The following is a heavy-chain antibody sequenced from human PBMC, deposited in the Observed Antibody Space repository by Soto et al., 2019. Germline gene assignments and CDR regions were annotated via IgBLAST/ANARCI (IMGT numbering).Heavy chain of an antibody. CDR3: ARSRSSYGSGSYISWFDP. Sequence: SETLSLTCAVYGGSFSGYYWSWIRQPPGKELEWVGEINHSGSTNYNPSLKSRVTISVDTSKNQFSLKLSSVTAADTAVYYCARSRSSYGSGSYISWFDPWGQGTLVTVSS. CDR2: INHSGST. J-gene: IGHJ5*02. D-gene: IGHD3-10*01. CDR1: GGSFSGYY. V-gene: IGHV4-34*01.